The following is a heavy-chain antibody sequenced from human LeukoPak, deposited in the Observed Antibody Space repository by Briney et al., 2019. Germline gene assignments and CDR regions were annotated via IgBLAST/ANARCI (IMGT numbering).Heavy chain of an antibody. V-gene: IGHV3-23*01. CDR1: GFTFSSYA. CDR2: ISGSGGST. D-gene: IGHD6-19*01. CDR3: AKGLLLQYSSGWSYYFDY. J-gene: IGHJ4*02. Sequence: GGSLRLSRAASGFTFSSYAMSWVRQAPGKGLEWVSAISGSGGSTYYADSVKGRFTISRDNSKNTLYLQMNSLRAEDTAVYYCAKGLLLQYSSGWSYYFDYWGQGTLVTVSS.